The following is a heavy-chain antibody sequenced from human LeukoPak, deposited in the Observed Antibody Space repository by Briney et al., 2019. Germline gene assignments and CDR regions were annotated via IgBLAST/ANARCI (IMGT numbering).Heavy chain of an antibody. J-gene: IGHJ4*02. V-gene: IGHV3-23*01. CDR2: MSYSGSST. CDR1: GFTFSSYA. Sequence: TGGSLRLSCAASGFTFSSYAMNWVRQAPGKGLEWVSAMSYSGSSTYYADSVKGRFTISRDNSKNTLYLQMNSLRAEDTAVYYCAKDRSSSFSGFLEYWGQGTLVTVSS. D-gene: IGHD6-6*01. CDR3: AKDRSSSFSGFLEY.